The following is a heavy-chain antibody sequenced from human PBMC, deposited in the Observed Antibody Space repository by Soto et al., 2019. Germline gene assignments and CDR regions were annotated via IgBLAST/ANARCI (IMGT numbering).Heavy chain of an antibody. CDR1: GYTFTSYS. V-gene: IGHV1-3*01. D-gene: IGHD6-19*01. J-gene: IGHJ4*02. CDR2: INAGNGNT. Sequence: ASVEVSCEASGYTFTSYSMHWVRQAPGQRLEWMGWINAGNGNTKDTQKFQGRVTITRDTSGSTAYMELSSLRSEDTAVYYCARDGAYSSGWYEVFDYWGQGTLVTVSS. CDR3: ARDGAYSSGWYEVFDY.